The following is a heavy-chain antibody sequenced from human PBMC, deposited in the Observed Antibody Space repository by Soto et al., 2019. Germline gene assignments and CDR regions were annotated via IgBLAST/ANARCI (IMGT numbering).Heavy chain of an antibody. CDR2: ISYDGSNK. V-gene: IGHV3-30*18. CDR1: GFTFSSYG. CDR3: AKELYDSSGYYYGEGFYFDY. D-gene: IGHD3-22*01. J-gene: IGHJ4*02. Sequence: GGSLRLSCAASGFTFSSYGMHWVRQAPGKGLEWVAVISYDGSNKYYADSVKGRFTISRDNSKNTLYLQMNSLRAEDTAVYYCAKELYDSSGYYYGEGFYFDYWGQGTLVTVSS.